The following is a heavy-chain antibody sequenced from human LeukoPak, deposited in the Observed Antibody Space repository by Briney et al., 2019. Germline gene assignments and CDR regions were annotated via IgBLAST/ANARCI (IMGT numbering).Heavy chain of an antibody. CDR2: IRYDGSNK. CDR1: GFTFSSYG. Sequence: PGGSLRLSCAASGFTFSSYGMHWVRQAPGKGLEWVAFIRYDGSNKYYADSVKGRFTISRDNSKNTLYLQMNSLRAEDTAVYYCAKDLGYFDYWGRGTLVTVSS. V-gene: IGHV3-30*02. CDR3: AKDLGYFDY. J-gene: IGHJ4*02.